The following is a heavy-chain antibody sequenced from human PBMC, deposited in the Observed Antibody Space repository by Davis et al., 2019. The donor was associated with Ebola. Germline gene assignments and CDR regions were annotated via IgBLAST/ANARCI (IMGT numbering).Heavy chain of an antibody. Sequence: PSETLSLTCTVSGGSISSHYWSWIRQPPGKGLEWIGYIYYSGSTNYNPSLKRRVTISVDTSKNQFSLKLSSVTAADTAVYYCARAPTERYYYYGMDVWGQGTTVTVSS. J-gene: IGHJ6*02. D-gene: IGHD1-14*01. CDR3: ARAPTERYYYYGMDV. CDR1: GGSISSHY. CDR2: IYYSGST. V-gene: IGHV4-59*11.